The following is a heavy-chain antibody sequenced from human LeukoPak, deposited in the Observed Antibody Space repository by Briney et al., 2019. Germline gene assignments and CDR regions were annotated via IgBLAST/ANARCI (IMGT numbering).Heavy chain of an antibody. CDR2: IYHSGST. CDR1: GGSISSSNW. D-gene: IGHD3-22*01. J-gene: IGHJ3*02. Sequence: SGTLSLTCAVSGGSISSSNWWSWVRQPPGKGLEWIGEIYHSGSTNYNPSLKSRVTISVDKSKNQFSLKLSSVTAADTAVYYCARDYRANYYDSSGYLGFGAFDIWGQGTMVTVSS. V-gene: IGHV4-4*02. CDR3: ARDYRANYYDSSGYLGFGAFDI.